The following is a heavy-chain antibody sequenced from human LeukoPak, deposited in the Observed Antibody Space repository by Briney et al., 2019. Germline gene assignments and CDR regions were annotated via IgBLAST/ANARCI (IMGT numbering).Heavy chain of an antibody. CDR1: GFTFSSYA. D-gene: IGHD3-22*01. CDR2: ISYDGSNK. V-gene: IGHV3-30-3*01. CDR3: ARDHYDSSGYRLSYFDY. Sequence: GGSLRLSCAASGFTFSSYAMLWVRQAPGKGLEWVAVISYDGSNKYYADSVKGRFTISRDNSKNTLYLQMNSLRAEDTAVYYCARDHYDSSGYRLSYFDYWGQGSLVTVSS. J-gene: IGHJ4*02.